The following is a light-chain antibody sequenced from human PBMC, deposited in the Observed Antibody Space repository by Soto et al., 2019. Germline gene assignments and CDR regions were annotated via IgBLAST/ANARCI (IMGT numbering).Light chain of an antibody. V-gene: IGLV2-11*01. J-gene: IGLJ1*01. CDR2: DVS. CDR1: SSDVGGYNY. Sequence: QSALTQPRSVSGSPGPSVTISCTGDSSDVGGYNYVSWYQQHPGKAPKLMIYDVSKRPSGVPDRFSGSKSGNTGSLTISGLQAEDEADYYCCSYAVSSSYAFGTVIKLTVL. CDR3: CSYAVSSSYA.